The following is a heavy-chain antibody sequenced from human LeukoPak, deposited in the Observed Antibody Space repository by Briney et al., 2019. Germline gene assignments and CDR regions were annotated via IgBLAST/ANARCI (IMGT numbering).Heavy chain of an antibody. CDR1: GYTFTSYA. Sequence: ASVKVSCKASGYTFTSYAMHWVRQAPGQRLEWMGWINAGNGNTKYSQEFQGRVTITRDTSASTAYMELSSLRSEDMAVYYCARGQYDFWSGYPSGYYYYYMDVWGKGTTVTVSS. CDR2: INAGNGNT. D-gene: IGHD3-3*01. CDR3: ARGQYDFWSGYPSGYYYYYMDV. V-gene: IGHV1-3*03. J-gene: IGHJ6*03.